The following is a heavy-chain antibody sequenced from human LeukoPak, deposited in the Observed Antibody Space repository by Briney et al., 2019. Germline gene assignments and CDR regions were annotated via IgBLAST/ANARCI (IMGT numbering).Heavy chain of an antibody. V-gene: IGHV1-46*01. CDR3: ARRYGGSGYPMDY. J-gene: IGHJ4*02. Sequence: ASVKVSCKASGYTFSTHYMHWVRQAPGQGLEWMGVIDPSGGSTGYAQKIQGKITMTRDTSTSTVYMELSSLISEDTAIYYCARRYGGSGYPMDYWGQGTLVTVSS. D-gene: IGHD3-22*01. CDR1: GYTFSTHY. CDR2: IDPSGGST.